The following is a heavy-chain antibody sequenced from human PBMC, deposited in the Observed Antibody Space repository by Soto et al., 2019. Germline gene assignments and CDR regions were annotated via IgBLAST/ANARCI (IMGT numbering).Heavy chain of an antibody. D-gene: IGHD3-9*01. CDR1: GYTFTSYG. J-gene: IGHJ5*02. CDR2: ISAYNGNT. CDR3: ARVRILRYFDWLPRQNWFDP. V-gene: IGHV1-18*01. Sequence: SVKVCCKASGYTFTSYGSSWVRQAQEQGLEWMGWISAYNGNTNYAQKLQGRVTMTTDTSTSTAYMELRSLRSDDTAVYYCARVRILRYFDWLPRQNWFDPWGQGTLVTVSS.